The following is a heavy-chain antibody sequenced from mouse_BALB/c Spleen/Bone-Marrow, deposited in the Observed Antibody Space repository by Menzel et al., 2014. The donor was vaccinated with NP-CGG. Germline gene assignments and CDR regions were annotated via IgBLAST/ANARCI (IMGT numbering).Heavy chain of an antibody. Sequence: EVQLVESGGGLVQPGGSRKLSSAASGFTFSSFGMHWVRQAPEKGLEWVAYISSGSSTIYYADTVKGRFTISRDNPKNTLFLQMTSLRSEDTAMYYCARRYYGSSFSYFDYWGQGTTLTVSS. CDR1: GFTFSSFG. D-gene: IGHD1-1*01. CDR3: ARRYYGSSFSYFDY. CDR2: ISSGSSTI. V-gene: IGHV5-17*02. J-gene: IGHJ2*01.